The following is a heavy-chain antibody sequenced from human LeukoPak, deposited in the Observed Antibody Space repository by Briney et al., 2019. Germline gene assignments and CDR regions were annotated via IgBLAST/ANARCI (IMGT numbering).Heavy chain of an antibody. CDR2: IKEDGSET. J-gene: IGHJ5*02. Sequence: GGSLRLSCAASGFIFKKYWMNWVRQVPGKGLECLANIKEDGSETYYADSVKGRFTISRDNPKNLLFLQINSLRVEDTAVYYCAREGGYSQAWGQGTLVTVSS. D-gene: IGHD3-22*01. V-gene: IGHV3-7*01. CDR1: GFIFKKYW. CDR3: AREGGYSQA.